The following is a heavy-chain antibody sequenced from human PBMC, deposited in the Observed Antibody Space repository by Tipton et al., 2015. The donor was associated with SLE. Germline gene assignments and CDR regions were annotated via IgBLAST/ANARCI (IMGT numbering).Heavy chain of an antibody. J-gene: IGHJ5*02. CDR2: IHYSRDT. CDR1: GASISSHY. V-gene: IGHV4-59*11. D-gene: IGHD6-6*01. CDR3: ARGQLGGSGDL. Sequence: TLSLTCTVSGASISSHYWNWIRQSPGKGLEWIGYIHYSRDTNYNPSLKSRVSMSIDRSKDQISLRLNSMTAADTAVYYCARGQLGGSGDLWGQGTLVTVS.